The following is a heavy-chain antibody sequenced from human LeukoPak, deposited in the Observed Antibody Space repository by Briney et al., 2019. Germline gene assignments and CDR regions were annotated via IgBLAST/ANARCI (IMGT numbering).Heavy chain of an antibody. V-gene: IGHV3-23*01. CDR2: ISGSGGST. CDR3: ALTYDSSGYAHYFDY. CDR1: GFTFSSYA. D-gene: IGHD3-22*01. Sequence: GGSLRLSCVASGFTFSSYAMSWVRQAPGKGLEWVSAISGSGGSTYYADSVKGRFTISRDNSKNTLYLQMNSLRAEDTAVYYCALTYDSSGYAHYFDYWGQGTLVTVSS. J-gene: IGHJ4*02.